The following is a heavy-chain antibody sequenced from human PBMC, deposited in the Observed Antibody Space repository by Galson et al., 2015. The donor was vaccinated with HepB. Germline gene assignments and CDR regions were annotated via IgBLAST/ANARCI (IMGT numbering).Heavy chain of an antibody. D-gene: IGHD4-17*01. CDR3: AKEVNTVATDYGMDV. CDR2: ISYDGSHK. V-gene: IGHV3-30*18. CDR1: GFTFSSYA. J-gene: IGHJ6*02. Sequence: SLRLSCAASGFTFSSYAMSWVRQAPGKGLEWVAVISYDGSHKYYADSVKGRFTISRDNSMNTLYLQMNSLRAEDTALYYCAKEVNTVATDYGMDVWGQGTTVTVSS.